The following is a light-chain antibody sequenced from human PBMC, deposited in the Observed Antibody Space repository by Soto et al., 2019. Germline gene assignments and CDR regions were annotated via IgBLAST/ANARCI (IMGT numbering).Light chain of an antibody. CDR1: SSNIGAGXD. CDR2: GNS. V-gene: IGLV1-40*01. J-gene: IGLJ1*01. Sequence: QSVLTQPPSVSGAPGQRVTISCTGSSSNIGAGXDVHXYQQXPGXAPKLLIYGNSNRPSGVPDRFSGSKSGTSASLAITGLQAEDEADYYCQSSDSSLNVFGTGTKVTVL. CDR3: QSSDSSLNV.